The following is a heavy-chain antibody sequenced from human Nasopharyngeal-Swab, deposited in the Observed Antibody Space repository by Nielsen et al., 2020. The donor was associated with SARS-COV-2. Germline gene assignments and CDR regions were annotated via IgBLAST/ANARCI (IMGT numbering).Heavy chain of an antibody. CDR1: GFTFSSYA. CDR3: ARDGEVGAITGIDY. D-gene: IGHD1-26*01. Sequence: GVLRLSCAASGFTFSSYAMNSVRQAPGKGLEWVANVKQDGSEKNYVDSVKGRFTISRDNAKNTLYLQMNSLRAEDTAVYYCARDGEVGAITGIDYWGQGTLVTVSS. CDR2: VKQDGSEK. J-gene: IGHJ4*02. V-gene: IGHV3-7*01.